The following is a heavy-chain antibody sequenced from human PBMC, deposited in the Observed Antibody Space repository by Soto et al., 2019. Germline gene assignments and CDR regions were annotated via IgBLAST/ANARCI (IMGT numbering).Heavy chain of an antibody. Sequence: GGSLILSCAASGFTFSSYSMSWVRQAPGKGLEWVSAISGSGGSTYYADSVKGRFTISRDNSKNTLYLQMNSLRAEDTAVYYCAKVNYGLYDYWGQGTLVTVSS. CDR3: AKVNYGLYDY. J-gene: IGHJ4*02. CDR1: GFTFSSYS. D-gene: IGHD4-17*01. CDR2: ISGSGGST. V-gene: IGHV3-23*01.